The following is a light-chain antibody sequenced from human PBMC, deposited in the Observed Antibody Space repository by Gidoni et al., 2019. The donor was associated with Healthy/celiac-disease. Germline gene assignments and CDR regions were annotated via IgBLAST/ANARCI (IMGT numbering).Light chain of an antibody. J-gene: IGKJ3*01. Sequence: EIVLTQSPGTLSLPPGERATLSCRASQSVSSSYLAWYQQKPGQAPRLLIYGASSRATGIPDRFSGSGSGTDFTLTISRLEPEDFAVYYCQQYGSSPHTFGPXTKVDIK. CDR2: GAS. CDR3: QQYGSSPHT. CDR1: QSVSSSY. V-gene: IGKV3-20*01.